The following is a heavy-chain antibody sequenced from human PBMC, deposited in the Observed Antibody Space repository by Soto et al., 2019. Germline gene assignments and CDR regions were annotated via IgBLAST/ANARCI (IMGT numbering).Heavy chain of an antibody. CDR2: IIPIFGTA. J-gene: IGHJ5*02. Sequence: GASVKVSCKASGGTFSSYAISWVRQAPGQGLEWMGGIIPIFGTANYAQKFQGRVTITADESTSTAYMELSSLRSEDTAVYYCARGYYDYVWGYPGPNWFDPWGQGTLVTVSS. V-gene: IGHV1-69*13. CDR3: ARGYYDYVWGYPGPNWFDP. D-gene: IGHD3-16*01. CDR1: GGTFSSYA.